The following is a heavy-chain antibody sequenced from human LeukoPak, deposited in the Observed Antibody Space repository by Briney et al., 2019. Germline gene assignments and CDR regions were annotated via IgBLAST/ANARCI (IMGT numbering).Heavy chain of an antibody. CDR1: GGSISSSSYY. J-gene: IGHJ4*02. CDR3: ARHLSSSSADY. D-gene: IGHD6-6*01. CDR2: IYYSGST. V-gene: IGHV4-39*01. Sequence: SETLSLTCTVSGGSISSSSYYWGWIRQPPGKGLEWIGSIYYSGSTYYNPSLKSRVTISVDTSKNQFSLKLSSVTAADTAVYYCARHLSSSSADYWGQGTLVTVSS.